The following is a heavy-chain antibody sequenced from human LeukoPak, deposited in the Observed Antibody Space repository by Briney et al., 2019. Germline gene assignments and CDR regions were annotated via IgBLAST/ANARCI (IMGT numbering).Heavy chain of an antibody. CDR3: ARDMWGTFDY. Sequence: PGGSLRLSCAASGFTFSSYGMHWVRQAPGKGPVWVSRIRPDGTDASYADSVKGRFTISRDNARNTLFLQISSLRDEDTAVYYCARDMWGTFDYWGQGTLVTVSS. D-gene: IGHD7-27*01. V-gene: IGHV3-74*01. CDR2: IRPDGTDA. CDR1: GFTFSSYG. J-gene: IGHJ4*02.